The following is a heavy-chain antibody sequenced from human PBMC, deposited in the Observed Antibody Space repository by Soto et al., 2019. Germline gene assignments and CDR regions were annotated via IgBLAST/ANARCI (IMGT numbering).Heavy chain of an antibody. CDR3: ARLHSLRFLAYGMDV. Sequence: GGSLRLSCAASGFTFSSYDMHWVRQGTGKGLEWVSGIGTAGDTYYPGSVKGRFTISRENAKNSLYLQMNSLRAEDTAVYYCARLHSLRFLAYGMDVWGKGTTVTVSS. V-gene: IGHV3-13*01. D-gene: IGHD3-3*01. CDR1: GFTFSSYD. J-gene: IGHJ6*04. CDR2: IGTAGDT.